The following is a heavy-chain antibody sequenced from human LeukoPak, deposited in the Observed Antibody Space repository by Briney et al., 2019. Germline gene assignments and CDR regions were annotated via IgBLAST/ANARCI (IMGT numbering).Heavy chain of an antibody. CDR1: GFTFSSYG. CDR2: ISYDGSNK. CDR3: ARDRPDSVPAAMVDY. V-gene: IGHV3-30*03. Sequence: GGSLRLSCAASGFTFSSYGMHWVRQAPGKGLEWVAVISYDGSNKYYADSVKGRFTISRDNSKNTLYLQMNSLRAEDTAVYYCARDRPDSVPAAMVDYWGQGTLVTVSS. D-gene: IGHD2-2*01. J-gene: IGHJ4*02.